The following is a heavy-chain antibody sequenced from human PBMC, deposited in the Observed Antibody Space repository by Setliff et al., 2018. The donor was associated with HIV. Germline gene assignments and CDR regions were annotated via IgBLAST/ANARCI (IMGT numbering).Heavy chain of an antibody. CDR2: VYISGST. CDR3: ARDRGTITMTVFDL. D-gene: IGHD3-22*01. Sequence: PSETLSLTCTVSGGSMRGYYWSWIRQPAGEGLEWIGRVYISGSTNYNPSLESRVTMSLDNSKNQFSLKLSSVTAADTAVYYCARDRGTITMTVFDLWGRGTLVTVSS. V-gene: IGHV4-4*07. J-gene: IGHJ2*01. CDR1: GGSMRGYY.